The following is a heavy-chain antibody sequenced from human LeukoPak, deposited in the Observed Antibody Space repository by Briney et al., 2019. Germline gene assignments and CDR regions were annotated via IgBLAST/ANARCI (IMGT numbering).Heavy chain of an antibody. CDR1: GGSISSSSYY. V-gene: IGHV4-39*01. Sequence: SETLSLTCTVSGGSISSSSYYWGWIRQPPGKGLEWIGSIYYSGSTYYNPSLKSRVTISVDTSKNQFSMKLSSVAAADTAVYYCAILTYYDFWSGQVYYFDYWGQGTLVTVSS. J-gene: IGHJ4*02. D-gene: IGHD3-3*01. CDR2: IYYSGST. CDR3: AILTYYDFWSGQVYYFDY.